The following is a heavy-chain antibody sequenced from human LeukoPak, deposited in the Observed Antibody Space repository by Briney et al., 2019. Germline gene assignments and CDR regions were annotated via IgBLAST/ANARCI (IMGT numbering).Heavy chain of an antibody. Sequence: SETLSLTCTVSGYSISSGYYWGWIRQPPGKGLEWIGSIYHSGSTYYNPSLKGRVTISVDTSKNQFSLKLSSVTAADTAVYYCARATHYYDSSGYYHYFDYWGQGTLVTVSS. V-gene: IGHV4-38-2*02. D-gene: IGHD3-22*01. J-gene: IGHJ4*02. CDR1: GYSISSGYY. CDR2: IYHSGST. CDR3: ARATHYYDSSGYYHYFDY.